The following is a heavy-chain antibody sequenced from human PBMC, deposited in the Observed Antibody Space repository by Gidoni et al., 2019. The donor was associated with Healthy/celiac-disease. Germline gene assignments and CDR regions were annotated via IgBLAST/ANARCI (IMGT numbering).Heavy chain of an antibody. D-gene: IGHD5-12*01. Sequence: QVQLQESGPRLVKPSQTLSLTCTVSGGSISSGGYYWSWIRQHPGKGLEWIGYIYYSGSTYYNPSLKSRVTISVDTSKNQFSLKLSSVTAADTAVYYCARDGYATSSGYYYWGQGTLVTVSS. CDR3: ARDGYATSSGYYY. J-gene: IGHJ4*02. CDR2: IYYSGST. CDR1: GGSISSGGYY. V-gene: IGHV4-31*03.